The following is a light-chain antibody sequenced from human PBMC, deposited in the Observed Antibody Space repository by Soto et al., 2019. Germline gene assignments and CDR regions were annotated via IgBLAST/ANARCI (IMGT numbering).Light chain of an antibody. CDR2: DAS. J-gene: IGKJ1*01. V-gene: IGKV3-20*01. CDR1: QSISSNY. Sequence: EIVLTQSPGTLSLSPGERATLSCRASQSISSNYLAWYQQTPGQAPRLLIYDASSRAVGIPDRFSGSGSGTDFTLTISRLEPEDFGVYYCQQYGGSPRTFGQGTKVEIK. CDR3: QQYGGSPRT.